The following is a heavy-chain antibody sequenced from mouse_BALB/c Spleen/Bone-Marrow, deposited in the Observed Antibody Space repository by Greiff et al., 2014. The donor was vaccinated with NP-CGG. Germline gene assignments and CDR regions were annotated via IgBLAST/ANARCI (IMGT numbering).Heavy chain of an antibody. CDR2: ISYSGST. Sequence: EVKLVESGPSLVKPSQTLSLTCSVTGDSITSGYWNWIRKFPGNKLEYMGYISYSGSTYYNPSLKSRISITRDTSKNQYYLQLNSVTTEDTATYYCTTFRGGNFAVRFPYRGQGTLVTVSA. D-gene: IGHD2-1*01. V-gene: IGHV3-8*02. CDR3: TTFRGGNFAVRFPY. J-gene: IGHJ3*01. CDR1: GDSITSGY.